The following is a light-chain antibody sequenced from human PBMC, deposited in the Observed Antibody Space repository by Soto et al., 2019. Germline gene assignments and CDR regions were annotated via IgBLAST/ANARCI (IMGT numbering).Light chain of an antibody. V-gene: IGKV1-16*02. Sequence: DIQMTQSPSSLSASVGDTVTITCRASQGINDFLAWFQQKPGKARKPLISAASSLQSGVPSKFSGSGSDRDFTLTISSLQPEDSATYYGQQYHIYPVTFGGGTKVEIK. J-gene: IGKJ4*02. CDR2: AAS. CDR3: QQYHIYPVT. CDR1: QGINDF.